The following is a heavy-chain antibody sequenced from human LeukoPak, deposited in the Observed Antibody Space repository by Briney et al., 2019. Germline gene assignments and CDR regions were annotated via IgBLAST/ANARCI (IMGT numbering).Heavy chain of an antibody. CDR3: ARVAGYSYGPDY. Sequence: PLASVKVSCKASGYTFTTYGIGWVRQAPGQGLEWMGWISSYNNNTTYAQKLQGRVTMTTDTSTSTAYMELRSLRSDDTAVYYCARVAGYSYGPDYWGQGTLVTVSS. V-gene: IGHV1-18*01. J-gene: IGHJ4*02. CDR1: GYTFTTYG. CDR2: ISSYNNNT. D-gene: IGHD5-18*01.